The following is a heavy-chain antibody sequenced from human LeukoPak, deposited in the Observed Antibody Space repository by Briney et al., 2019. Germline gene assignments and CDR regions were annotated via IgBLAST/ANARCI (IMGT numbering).Heavy chain of an antibody. CDR1: GFTFGDYA. CDR2: IRSKPHGGTT. V-gene: IGHV3-49*04. Sequence: GGSLRLSCTASGFTFGDYAMSWVRQAPGKGLEWLGFIRSKPHGGTTEYAASVKGRFTISRDNSKSIAYLQMNSLKTEDTAVYYCSTYYYDSSGYRWFDPWGQGTLVTVSS. CDR3: STYYYDSSGYRWFDP. D-gene: IGHD3-22*01. J-gene: IGHJ5*02.